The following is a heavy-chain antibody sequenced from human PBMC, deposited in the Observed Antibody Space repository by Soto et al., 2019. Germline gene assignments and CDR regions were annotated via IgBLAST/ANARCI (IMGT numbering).Heavy chain of an antibody. CDR1: GDSVSSNSW. Sequence: QVQLQESGPRLVKHSGTLSLTFTVSGDSVSSNSWWSWVRQPPGKGLEWIGEIHHSGSTNYNASLKSRVSTSIDKSKNQFSLMLYSVTAADEAVFYCARAQRGYGMDVWGQGTTVSVSS. CDR2: IHHSGST. V-gene: IGHV4-4*02. CDR3: ARAQRGYGMDV. J-gene: IGHJ6*02.